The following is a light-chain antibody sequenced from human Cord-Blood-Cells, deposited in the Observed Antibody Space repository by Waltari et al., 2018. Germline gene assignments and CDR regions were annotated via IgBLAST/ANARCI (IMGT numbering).Light chain of an antibody. CDR2: AAS. CDR3: QQSYSTPWT. V-gene: IGKV1-39*01. CDR1: QSISSY. Sequence: DIQISQTPSSLSASVGDRDTTTCRASQSISSYLNWYQQKPGKAPKLLIYAASSLQSGVPSRFSGSGSGTDFTLTISSLQPEDFATYYCQQSYSTPWTFGQGTKVEIK. J-gene: IGKJ1*01.